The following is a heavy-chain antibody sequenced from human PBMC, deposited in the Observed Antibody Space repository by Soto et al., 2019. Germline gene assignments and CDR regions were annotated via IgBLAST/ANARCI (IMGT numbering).Heavy chain of an antibody. CDR1: GYTFTSYG. CDR3: ARDGYTPYYYDSSGYYFDY. CDR2: ISAYNGNT. J-gene: IGHJ4*02. D-gene: IGHD3-22*01. V-gene: IGHV1-18*01. Sequence: ASVKVSCKASGYTFTSYGISWVRQAPGQGLEWMGWISAYNGNTNYAQKIKGRVTMTTDTSTSTAYMEQRSLRSDDTAVYYCARDGYTPYYYDSSGYYFDYWGQGTLVTVSS.